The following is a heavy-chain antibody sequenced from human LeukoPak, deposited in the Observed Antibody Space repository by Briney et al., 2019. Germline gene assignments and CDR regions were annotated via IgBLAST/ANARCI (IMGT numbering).Heavy chain of an antibody. CDR3: ARAPDEFYGDYPAAHMDV. Sequence: GGSLTLSCAASGIILSSYWMSWVRQAPGKGLEWVANIKQDGSVKWYVDSVKGRFTISRDNAKNSLYLQMNSLRAEDTAVYYCARAPDEFYGDYPAAHMDVWGKGTTVTISS. CDR1: GIILSSYW. V-gene: IGHV3-7*03. J-gene: IGHJ6*03. D-gene: IGHD4-17*01. CDR2: IKQDGSVK.